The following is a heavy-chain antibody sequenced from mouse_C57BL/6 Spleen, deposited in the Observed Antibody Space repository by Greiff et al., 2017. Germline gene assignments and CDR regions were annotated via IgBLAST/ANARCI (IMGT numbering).Heavy chain of an antibody. V-gene: IGHV5-9*01. J-gene: IGHJ3*01. CDR2: ISGGGGNT. CDR3: ARQGLDYYGSSPAWFAY. Sequence: EVQLVESGGGLVKPGGSLKLSCAASGFTFSSYTMSWVRQTPEKRLEWVATISGGGGNTYYPDSVKGRFTISRDNAKNTLYLQMSSLRSEDTALYYCARQGLDYYGSSPAWFAYWGQGTLVTVSA. CDR1: GFTFSSYT. D-gene: IGHD1-1*01.